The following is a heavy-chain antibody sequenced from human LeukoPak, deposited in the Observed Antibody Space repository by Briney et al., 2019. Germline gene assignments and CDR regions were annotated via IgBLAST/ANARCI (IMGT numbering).Heavy chain of an antibody. CDR3: ASRTYYDILTGYYNGYGAFDI. J-gene: IGHJ3*02. CDR1: GFTFSSYW. V-gene: IGHV3-7*01. CDR2: IKQDGSEK. Sequence: GALRLSCAAPGFTFSSYWMSWVRQAPGKGLEWVANIKQDGSEKYYVDSVKGRFTISRDNAKNSLYLQMNSLRAEDTAVYYCASRTYYDILTGYYNGYGAFDIWGQGTMVTVSS. D-gene: IGHD3-9*01.